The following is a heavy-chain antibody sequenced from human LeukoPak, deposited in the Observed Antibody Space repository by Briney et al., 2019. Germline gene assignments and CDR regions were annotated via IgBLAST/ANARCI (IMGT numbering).Heavy chain of an antibody. V-gene: IGHV1-2*02. CDR3: ASCSSTSCYEGKMYYYYYYYMDV. Sequence: ASVKVSCKASGYTFTGYYMHWVRQAPGQGLEWMGWINPNSGGTNYAQKFQGRVTMTRDTSISTAYMELSRLRSEDTAVYYCASCSSTSCYEGKMYYYYYYYMDVWGKGTTVTVSS. J-gene: IGHJ6*03. D-gene: IGHD2-2*01. CDR2: INPNSGGT. CDR1: GYTFTGYY.